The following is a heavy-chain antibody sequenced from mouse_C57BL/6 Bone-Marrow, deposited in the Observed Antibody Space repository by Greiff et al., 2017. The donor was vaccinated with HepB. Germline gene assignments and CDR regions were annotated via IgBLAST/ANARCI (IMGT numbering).Heavy chain of an antibody. J-gene: IGHJ3*01. CDR3: TTLDLLWLRRRGD. D-gene: IGHD2-2*01. CDR1: GYTFTSYW. V-gene: IGHV1-53*01. CDR2: INPSNGGT. Sequence: QVQLQQPGTELVKPGASVKLSCKASGYTFTSYWMHWVKQRPGQGLEWIGNINPSNGGTNYNEKFKSKATLTVDKSSSTAYIQLSSLTSEDSAVYYCTTLDLLWLRRRGDWGQGTLVTVSA.